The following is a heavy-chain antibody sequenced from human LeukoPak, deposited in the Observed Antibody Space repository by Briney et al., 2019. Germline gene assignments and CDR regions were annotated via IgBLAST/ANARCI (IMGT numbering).Heavy chain of an antibody. J-gene: IGHJ4*02. CDR2: MNSDGSST. CDR1: GFTLSSYW. Sequence: GGALRLSCAASGFTLSSYWMHWVRQAPGKGLVWVSRMNSDGSSTTYADSVKGRFTISRDNAKNALYLQMSSLRAEDTAVYHCAREAFNYGDHSFDYWGQGTLVTVSS. D-gene: IGHD4-17*01. V-gene: IGHV3-74*01. CDR3: AREAFNYGDHSFDY.